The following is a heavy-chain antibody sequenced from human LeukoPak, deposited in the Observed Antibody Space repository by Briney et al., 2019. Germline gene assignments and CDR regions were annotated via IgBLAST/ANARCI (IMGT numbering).Heavy chain of an antibody. V-gene: IGHV3-23*01. D-gene: IGHD5-24*01. CDR3: AKDQWEMATMTLNY. CDR2: ISGSGDTT. J-gene: IGHJ4*02. CDR1: GFTFSSFA. Sequence: PGGSLRLSCAASGFTFSSFAMNWVRQAPGKGLEWVSIISGSGDTTHYADSVMGRFTISRDNSQNTLYLQMDSLSAEDTAVYYCAKDQWEMATMTLNYWGQGTLVTVSS.